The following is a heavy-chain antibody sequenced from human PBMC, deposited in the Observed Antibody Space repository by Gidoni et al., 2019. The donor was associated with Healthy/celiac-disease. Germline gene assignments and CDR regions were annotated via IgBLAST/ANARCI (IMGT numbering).Heavy chain of an antibody. Sequence: QVQLVESGGGVVQPGRSLRLSCAASGFTFSSYGMHWVRQAPGKGLEWVAVISYDGSNKYYADSVKGRFTISRDNSKNTLYLQMNSLRAEDTAVYYCAKGGIASPDDYWGQGTLVTVSS. V-gene: IGHV3-30*18. CDR2: ISYDGSNK. D-gene: IGHD6-13*01. CDR3: AKGGIASPDDY. J-gene: IGHJ4*02. CDR1: GFTFSSYG.